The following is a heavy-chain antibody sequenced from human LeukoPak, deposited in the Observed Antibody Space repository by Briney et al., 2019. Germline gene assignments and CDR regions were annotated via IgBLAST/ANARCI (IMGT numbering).Heavy chain of an antibody. Sequence: GGSLRLSCAASGFNFDIFAMTWVRLRQAPGKGLEWVSAIGSSGSTYYADSVKGRFTISRDNSKSTLYSQMNSLRDDDTAIYYRARPRWPLEYWGQGTLVIVSS. CDR3: ARPRWPLEY. CDR2: IGSSGST. D-gene: IGHD4-23*01. J-gene: IGHJ4*02. CDR1: GFNFDIFA. V-gene: IGHV3-23*01.